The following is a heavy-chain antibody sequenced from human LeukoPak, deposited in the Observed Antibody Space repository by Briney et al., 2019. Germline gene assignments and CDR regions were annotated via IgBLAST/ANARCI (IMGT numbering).Heavy chain of an antibody. CDR2: INPNSGGT. CDR3: ARESMIVAGFDY. Sequence: ASVKVSCKASGCTFIGYYMHWVRQAPGQGLEWMGWINPNSGGTNYAQKFQGRVTMTRDTSISTAYMELSRLRSDDTAVYYCARESMIVAGFDYWGQGTLVTVSS. D-gene: IGHD3-22*01. CDR1: GCTFIGYY. V-gene: IGHV1-2*02. J-gene: IGHJ4*02.